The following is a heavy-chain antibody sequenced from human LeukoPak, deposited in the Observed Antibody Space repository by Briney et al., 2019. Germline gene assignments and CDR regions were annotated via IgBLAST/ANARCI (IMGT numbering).Heavy chain of an antibody. CDR3: AKDVYGDYGGLDY. V-gene: IGHV3-23*01. CDR1: GFPFSTYA. CDR2: IRGSDGST. J-gene: IGHJ4*02. D-gene: IGHD4-17*01. Sequence: GGSLRLSCAASGFPFSTYAMSWVRQAPGKGLEGVSSIRGSDGSTYYADSVKGRFAISRDNSKNTLYLQMNSLRAEDTAVYYCAKDVYGDYGGLDYWDQGTLVTVSS.